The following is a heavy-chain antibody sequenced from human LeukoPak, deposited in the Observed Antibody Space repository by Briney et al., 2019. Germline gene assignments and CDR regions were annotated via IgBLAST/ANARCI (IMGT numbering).Heavy chain of an antibody. CDR3: AREAGALDY. V-gene: IGHV4-59*01. CDR2: IYYSGST. CDR1: GGSISSYY. Sequence: SETLSLTCTVSGGSISSYYWSWIRQPPGKGLEWIGYIYYSGSTNYNPSLKSRVTISVDTSKNQFSLKLSSVTAAVTAVYYCAREAGALDYWGQGTLVTVSS. D-gene: IGHD3-10*01. J-gene: IGHJ4*02.